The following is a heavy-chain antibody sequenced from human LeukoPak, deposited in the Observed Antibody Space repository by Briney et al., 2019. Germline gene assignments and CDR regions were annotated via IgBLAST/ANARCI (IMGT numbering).Heavy chain of an antibody. V-gene: IGHV4-30-2*01. CDR2: IYHSGST. D-gene: IGHD4-23*01. Sequence: PSETLSLTCAVSGGPISSGGYSWSWIRQPPGKGLEWIEYIYHSGSTYYNPSLKSRVTISVDRSKNQFSLKLSSVTAADTAVYYCAREAHGGNYFDYWGQGTLVTVSS. J-gene: IGHJ4*02. CDR1: GGPISSGGYS. CDR3: AREAHGGNYFDY.